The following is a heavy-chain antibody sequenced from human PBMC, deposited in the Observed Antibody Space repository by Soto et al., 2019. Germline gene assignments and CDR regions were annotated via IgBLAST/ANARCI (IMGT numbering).Heavy chain of an antibody. CDR2: IIPIFGTA. CDR3: AAYSLGTTVGDY. J-gene: IGHJ4*02. V-gene: IGHV1-69*13. Sequence: SVKVSCKASGGTFSSYAISWVRQAPGQGLEWMGGIIPIFGTANYAQKFQGRVTITADESTSTAYMELSSLRSEDTAVYYCAAYSLGTTVGDYWGQGTLVTVSS. D-gene: IGHD4-17*01. CDR1: GGTFSSYA.